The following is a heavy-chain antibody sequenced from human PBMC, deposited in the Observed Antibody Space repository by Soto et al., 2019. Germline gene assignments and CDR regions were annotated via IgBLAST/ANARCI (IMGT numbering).Heavy chain of an antibody. CDR2: ISYSGST. D-gene: IGHD5-12*01. Sequence: SETLSLTCTVSGGSIRSGNYYCTWIRQHPGKGLEWMGYISYSGSTQYNPSLKSRVTISVDTSKNQFSLKLSSVTAADTAVYYCASVRRGGYDSLRYYYGMDVWGQGTTVTVSS. CDR3: ASVRRGGYDSLRYYYGMDV. CDR1: GGSIRSGNYY. V-gene: IGHV4-30-4*01. J-gene: IGHJ6*02.